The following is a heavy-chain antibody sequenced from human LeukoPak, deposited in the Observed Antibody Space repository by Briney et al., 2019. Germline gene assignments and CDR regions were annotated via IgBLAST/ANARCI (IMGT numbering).Heavy chain of an antibody. CDR1: GFTFSSYA. Sequence: GGSLRLSCAASGFTFSSYAMHWVRQAPGKVLEWVAVISYDESNKYYADSVKGRFTISRDNSKNTLYLQMNSLRAEDTAVYYCARPSGSYVLVFDYWGQGTLVTVSS. D-gene: IGHD1-26*01. CDR3: ARPSGSYVLVFDY. J-gene: IGHJ4*02. V-gene: IGHV3-30*04. CDR2: ISYDESNK.